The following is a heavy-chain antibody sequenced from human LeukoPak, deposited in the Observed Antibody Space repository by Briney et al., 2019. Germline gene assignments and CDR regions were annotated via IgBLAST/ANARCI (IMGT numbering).Heavy chain of an antibody. Sequence: GGSLRLSCAASGFTVSSNYMSWVRQAPGKGLERVSVIYSGGSTYYADSVKGRFTISRDNSKNALDLQMNSLRAEDTAVYYCAREYGSGTGDYWGQGTLVTVSS. CDR2: IYSGGST. CDR3: AREYGSGTGDY. CDR1: GFTVSSNY. V-gene: IGHV3-53*01. J-gene: IGHJ4*02. D-gene: IGHD3-10*01.